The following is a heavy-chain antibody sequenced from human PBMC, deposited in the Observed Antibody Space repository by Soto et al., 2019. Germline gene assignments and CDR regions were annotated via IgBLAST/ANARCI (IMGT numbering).Heavy chain of an antibody. D-gene: IGHD3-3*01. CDR2: IKQDGSEK. J-gene: IGHJ6*03. CDR1: GFTFSTYW. Sequence: GGSLRLSCAASGFTFSTYWMNWVRQAPGKGLEWVANIKQDGSEKYYVDSVKGRFTISRDNAQNSLYLQMNSLRAEDTAVYYCASLRPRVLRFLEWPLMDVWGKGTKVTVSS. CDR3: ASLRPRVLRFLEWPLMDV. V-gene: IGHV3-7*03.